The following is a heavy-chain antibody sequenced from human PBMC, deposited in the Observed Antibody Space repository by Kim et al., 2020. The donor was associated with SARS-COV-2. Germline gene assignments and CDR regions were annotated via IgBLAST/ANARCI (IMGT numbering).Heavy chain of an antibody. CDR2: DPDT. J-gene: IGHJ4*02. CDR3: ARGVGATL. Sequence: DPDTRYSPSVQGQVTISADKSISTAYLQGSSLKASDTAMYYCARGVGATLWGQGTLVTVSS. D-gene: IGHD1-26*01. V-gene: IGHV5-51*01.